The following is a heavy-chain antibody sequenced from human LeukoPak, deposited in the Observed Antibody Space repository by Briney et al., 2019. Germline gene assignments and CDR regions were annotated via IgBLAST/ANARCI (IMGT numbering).Heavy chain of an antibody. V-gene: IGHV4-39*01. D-gene: IGHD3-3*01. Sequence: SETLSLTCTVSGGSISSSSYYWGWIRQPPGKGLEWIGSIYYSGSTYYNPSFKSRVTISVDTSKNQFSLKLSSVTAADTAVYYCARSPVLRFLEWLLSSSFDPWGQGTLVTVSS. CDR3: ARSPVLRFLEWLLSSSFDP. CDR1: GGSISSSSYY. CDR2: IYYSGST. J-gene: IGHJ5*02.